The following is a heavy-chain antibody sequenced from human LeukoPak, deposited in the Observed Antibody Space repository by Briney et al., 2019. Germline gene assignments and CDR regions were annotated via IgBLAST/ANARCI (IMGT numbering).Heavy chain of an antibody. J-gene: IGHJ2*01. Sequence: PSETLSLTCAVYGGSFSGYYWSWIRQPPGKGLEWIGEINHSGSTNYNPSLKSRVTISVDTSKNQFSLKLSSVTAADTAVYYCARGRRGGSYSGFDLWGRGTLVTVSS. D-gene: IGHD1-26*01. CDR1: GGSFSGYY. V-gene: IGHV4-34*01. CDR3: ARGRRGGSYSGFDL. CDR2: INHSGST.